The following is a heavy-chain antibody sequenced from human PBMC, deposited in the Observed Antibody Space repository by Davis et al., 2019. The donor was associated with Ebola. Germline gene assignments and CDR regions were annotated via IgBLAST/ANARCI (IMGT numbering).Heavy chain of an antibody. J-gene: IGHJ6*03. D-gene: IGHD5-12*01. CDR2: IIPIFGTA. CDR1: GGTFSSYA. CDR3: ARGGTYVDIVATITEGYYYYYMDV. V-gene: IGHV1-69*13. Sequence: SVKVSCKASGGTFSSYAISWVRQAPGQGLEWTGGIIPIFGTANYAQKFQGRVTITADESTSTAYMELSSLRSEDTAVYYCARGGTYVDIVATITEGYYYYYMDVWGKGTTVTVSS.